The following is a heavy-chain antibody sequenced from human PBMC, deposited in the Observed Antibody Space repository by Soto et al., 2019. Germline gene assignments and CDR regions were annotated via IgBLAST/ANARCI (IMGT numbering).Heavy chain of an antibody. J-gene: IGHJ4*02. CDR1: GFSLSTSGVG. CDR3: AHIPDSTGYYTPQLDY. Sequence: ESGPTLVNPTQPLTLTCSFSGFSLSTSGVGVGWIRQPPGKALEWLALIYWHDDKRYSPFLKSRLPITKATSKNQVVLTMTNMDPEDTAIYYCAHIPDSTGYYTPQLDYWGQGTLVTVSS. CDR2: IYWHDDK. D-gene: IGHD3-22*01. V-gene: IGHV2-5*01.